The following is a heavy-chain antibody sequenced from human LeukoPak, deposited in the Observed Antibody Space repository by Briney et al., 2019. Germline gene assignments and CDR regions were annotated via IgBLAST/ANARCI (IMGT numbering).Heavy chain of an antibody. V-gene: IGHV4-39*01. D-gene: IGHD6-6*01. J-gene: IGHJ6*03. CDR2: IYYSGST. CDR1: GGSISSSSYY. Sequence: SETLSLTCTVSGGSISSSSYYWGWIRQPPGKGLEWIGSIYYSGSTYYNPSLKSRVTISVDTSKNQFSLKLSSVTAADTAVYYCARVSSSVPYYNYYYMDVWGKGTTVTVSS. CDR3: ARVSSSVPYYNYYYMDV.